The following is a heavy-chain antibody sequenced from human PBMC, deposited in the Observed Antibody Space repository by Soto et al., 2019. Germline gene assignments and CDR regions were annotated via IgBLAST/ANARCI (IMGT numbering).Heavy chain of an antibody. J-gene: IGHJ3*02. V-gene: IGHV3-23*01. CDR2: ISGSGGST. CDR3: AKDLPDIVVVVAATNDAFDI. CDR1: GFTFSSYA. D-gene: IGHD2-15*01. Sequence: GGSLRLPCAASGFTFSSYAMSWVRQAPGKGLEWVSAISGSGGSTYYADSVKGRFTISRDNSKNTLYLQMNSLRAEDTAVYYCAKDLPDIVVVVAATNDAFDIWAQRTMVTISS.